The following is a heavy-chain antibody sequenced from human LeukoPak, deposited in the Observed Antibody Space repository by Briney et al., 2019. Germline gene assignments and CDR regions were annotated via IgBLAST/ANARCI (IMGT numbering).Heavy chain of an antibody. Sequence: PGGSLRLSCAASGFTFSSYWMSWVRQAPGKGLEWVANIKQDGSEKYYVDSVKGRFTISRGNAKNSLYLQMNSLRAEDTAVYYCVPNWLRDPFDIWGQGTMVIVSS. CDR1: GFTFSSYW. CDR3: VPNWLRDPFDI. D-gene: IGHD3-9*01. J-gene: IGHJ3*02. V-gene: IGHV3-7*02. CDR2: IKQDGSEK.